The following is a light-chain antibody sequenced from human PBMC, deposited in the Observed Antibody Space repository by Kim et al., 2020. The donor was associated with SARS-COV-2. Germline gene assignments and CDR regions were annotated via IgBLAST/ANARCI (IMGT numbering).Light chain of an antibody. CDR1: DSNIATNS. J-gene: IGLJ2*01. V-gene: IGLV1-51*01. CDR2: DNN. Sequence: GQEVTIPCSGSDSNIATNSVSWYRKLPGTAPKVVIYDNNKRPSGIPDRFSGSKSGPSASLGISGLQPGDEADYFCGTWDTRLSAVVFGGGTQLTVL. CDR3: GTWDTRLSAVV.